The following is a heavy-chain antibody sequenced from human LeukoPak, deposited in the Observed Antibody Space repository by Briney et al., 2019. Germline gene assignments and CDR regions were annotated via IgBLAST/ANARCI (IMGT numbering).Heavy chain of an antibody. CDR1: GYTLTNYY. Sequence: GASVKVSCKASGYTLTNYYMHWVRQAPGQGLEWMGVINPSGGSTNYAQKFQGRVTMTRDTSTSTVYMELSSLRSDDTAVYYCARDRGSGWYTDYYGMDVWGQGTTVTVSS. J-gene: IGHJ6*02. V-gene: IGHV1-46*01. D-gene: IGHD6-19*01. CDR3: ARDRGSGWYTDYYGMDV. CDR2: INPSGGST.